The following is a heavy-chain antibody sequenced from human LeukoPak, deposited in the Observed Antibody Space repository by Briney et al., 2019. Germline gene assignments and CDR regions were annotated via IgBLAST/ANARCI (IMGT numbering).Heavy chain of an antibody. V-gene: IGHV4-34*01. CDR2: INHSGST. CDR3: AIYCSSTSCYHFDY. CDR1: GGSFSGYY. J-gene: IGHJ4*02. Sequence: PSETLSLTCAVYGGSFSGYYWSWIRQPPGKGLEWIGEINHSGSTNYNPSFKSRVTISVDTSKNQFSLKLSSVTAADTAVYYCAIYCSSTSCYHFDYWGQGTLVTVSS. D-gene: IGHD2-2*01.